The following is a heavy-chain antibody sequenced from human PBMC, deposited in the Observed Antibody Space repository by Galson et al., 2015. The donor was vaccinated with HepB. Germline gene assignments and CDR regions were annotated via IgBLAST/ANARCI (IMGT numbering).Heavy chain of an antibody. D-gene: IGHD6-13*01. Sequence: ETLSLTCTVSGGSISSGSYYWGWIRQPPGKGLEWIGSIYYSGSTYYNPSLKSRVTISVHTSKNQFSLKLSSVTAADTAVYYCARDVYQDIAGGIDYWGQGTLVTVSS. V-gene: IGHV4-39*07. CDR3: ARDVYQDIAGGIDY. CDR2: IYYSGST. CDR1: GGSISSGSYY. J-gene: IGHJ4*02.